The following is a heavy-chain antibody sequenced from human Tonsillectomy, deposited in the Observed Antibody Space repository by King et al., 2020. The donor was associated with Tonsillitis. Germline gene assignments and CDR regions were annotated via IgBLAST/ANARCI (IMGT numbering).Heavy chain of an antibody. Sequence: VQLVESGAEVKKPGASVKVSCRASGYTFTSYYMHWVRQAPGQGLEWMGIINPSTGSTNCAQNFQGRVTMTRDTSTRTVYMELSSLRSGDTAVYYCARGSWGYSGWADYWGQGTLVTVSS. D-gene: IGHD2-15*01. CDR1: GYTFTSYY. CDR3: ARGSWGYSGWADY. CDR2: INPSTGST. V-gene: IGHV1-46*03. J-gene: IGHJ4*02.